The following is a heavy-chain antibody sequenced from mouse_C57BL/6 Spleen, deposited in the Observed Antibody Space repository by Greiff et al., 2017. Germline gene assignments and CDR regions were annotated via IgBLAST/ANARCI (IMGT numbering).Heavy chain of an antibody. Sequence: EVKLQESGPELVKPGASVKISCKASGYSFTDYNMNWVKQSNGKSLEWIGVINPNYGTTSYNQKFKGKATLTVEQSSSTAYMQLNSLTSEDSAVYYCARSGYGSSYEYFDVWGTGTTVTVSS. V-gene: IGHV1-39*01. CDR3: ARSGYGSSYEYFDV. CDR1: GYSFTDYN. J-gene: IGHJ1*03. CDR2: INPNYGTT. D-gene: IGHD1-1*01.